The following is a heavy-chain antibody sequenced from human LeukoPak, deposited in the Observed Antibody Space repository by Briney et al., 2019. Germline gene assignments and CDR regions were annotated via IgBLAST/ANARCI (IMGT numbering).Heavy chain of an antibody. V-gene: IGHV4-59*01. CDR2: IYYSGST. Sequence: SETLSLTCTVSGGSISNYYWSWIRQPPGKGLEWIGYIYYSGSTNYNPSLKSRVTISVDTSKNQFSLKLSSVTAADTAVYYCARVGDSSGYTYYFDYWGQGTLVTVSS. CDR1: GGSISNYY. J-gene: IGHJ4*02. CDR3: ARVGDSSGYTYYFDY. D-gene: IGHD3-22*01.